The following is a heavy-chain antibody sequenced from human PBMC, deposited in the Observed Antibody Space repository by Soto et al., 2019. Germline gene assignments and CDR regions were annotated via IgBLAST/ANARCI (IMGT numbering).Heavy chain of an antibody. V-gene: IGHV3-7*04. D-gene: IGHD3-10*01. CDR2: IKEDGSER. J-gene: IGHJ4*02. CDR1: GFIFSHYW. Sequence: EVQLVESGGGLVQPGGSLRLSCAASGFIFSHYWMSWVRQAPGKGLEWVANIKEDGSERYYMDSVKGRFTISRDNAKNSLYLQMNSLRAEDTAVYYCARATGADKEDYWGQGTLVTVSS. CDR3: ARATGADKEDY.